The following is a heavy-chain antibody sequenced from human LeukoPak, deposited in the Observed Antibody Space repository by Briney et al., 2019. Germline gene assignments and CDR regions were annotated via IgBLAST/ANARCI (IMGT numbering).Heavy chain of an antibody. D-gene: IGHD5-24*01. CDR1: GFXFSNYG. Sequence: GGSLRLSCSASGFXFSNYGMYWVRQAPGKGLEFVSAISSDGDNTFYADSVKGRFTTSRDNSKNTLYLQTSSLRGEDTAVYYCVREYDGWNDSWGQGMLVTVSS. CDR2: ISSDGDNT. J-gene: IGHJ5*01. V-gene: IGHV3-64D*06. CDR3: VREYDGWNDS.